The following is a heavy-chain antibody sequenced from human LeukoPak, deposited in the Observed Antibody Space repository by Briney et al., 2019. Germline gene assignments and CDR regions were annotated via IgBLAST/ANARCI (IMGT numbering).Heavy chain of an antibody. J-gene: IGHJ4*02. Sequence: GGSLRLSCAASGFTFSSYWMNWVRQAPGKGLDWVANIKQDGSETYYVDSVKGRFTISRDNAKNSLYLQMNSLTVDDTGIYYCARDQRGVTGIRDFDYWGQGTRVTVSS. CDR1: GFTFSSYW. CDR2: IKQDGSET. CDR3: ARDQRGVTGIRDFDY. V-gene: IGHV3-7*03. D-gene: IGHD2-21*02.